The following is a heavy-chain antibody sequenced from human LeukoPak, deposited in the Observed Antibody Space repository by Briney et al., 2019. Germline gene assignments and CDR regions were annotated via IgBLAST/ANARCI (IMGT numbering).Heavy chain of an antibody. CDR2: ISDDGSNK. V-gene: IGHV3-30*18. CDR1: GFTFSSYG. Sequence: GRSLRLSCAASGFTFSSYGMHWVRPAPGKGLEWVAVISDDGSNKYCADSVKGRFTISRDDSKNTLYLQMNSLRAEDTAVYYCAKNSDMITFGGVIVDYYYYYGMDVWGQGTTVTVSS. CDR3: AKNSDMITFGGVIVDYYYYYGMDV. J-gene: IGHJ6*02. D-gene: IGHD3-16*02.